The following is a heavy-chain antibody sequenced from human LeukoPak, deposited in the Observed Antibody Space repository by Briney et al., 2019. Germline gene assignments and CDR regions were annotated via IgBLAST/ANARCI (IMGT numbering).Heavy chain of an antibody. CDR1: GFTFSHYV. Sequence: KTGGSLRLSCAASGFTFSHYVMNWVRQAPGKGLAWVSYISAGSGNYIYYGESVRGRFTISRDNAKNSLYLQMNRLRAEDTAVYYCARESEAYYGSGWFESWGQGILVTVSS. CDR2: ISAGSGNYI. V-gene: IGHV3-21*01. CDR3: ARESEAYYGSGWFES. J-gene: IGHJ5*01. D-gene: IGHD3-10*01.